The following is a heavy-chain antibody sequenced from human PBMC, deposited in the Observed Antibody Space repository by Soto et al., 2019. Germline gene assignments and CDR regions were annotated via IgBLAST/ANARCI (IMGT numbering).Heavy chain of an antibody. CDR3: ARDLNYGGTFDY. Sequence: PSETLSLTCTVSGGSISSYYWSWIREPPGKGLEWIGYIHYSGSTNYNPSLESRVTISVDTSKNQFSLKVSSVTAADTAVYYCARDLNYGGTFDYWGQGTLVTVSS. CDR1: GGSISSYY. CDR2: IHYSGST. V-gene: IGHV4-59*01. J-gene: IGHJ4*02. D-gene: IGHD4-17*01.